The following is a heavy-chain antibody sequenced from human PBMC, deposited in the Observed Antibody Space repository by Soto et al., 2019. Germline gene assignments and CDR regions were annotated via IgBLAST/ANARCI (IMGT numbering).Heavy chain of an antibody. J-gene: IGHJ6*02. CDR2: INHSGST. D-gene: IGHD3-3*01. Sequence: SETLSLTCAVYGGSFSGYYWSWIRQPPGKGLEWIGEINHSGSTNYNPSLKSRVTISVDTSKNQFSLKLSSVTAADTAVYYCARGDLYDFWSGYYSYYYGMDVWGQRTTVTV. CDR3: ARGDLYDFWSGYYSYYYGMDV. CDR1: GGSFSGYY. V-gene: IGHV4-34*01.